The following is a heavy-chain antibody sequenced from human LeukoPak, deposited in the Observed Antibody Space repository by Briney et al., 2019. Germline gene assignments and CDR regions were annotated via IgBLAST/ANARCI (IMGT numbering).Heavy chain of an antibody. Sequence: GGSLRLSCAASGFTFSNYWMSWVRQAPGKGLERVANIKEDGSDKYYLDSVKGRFTISRDNAKNTVYLQLSSLRVEDTAVYFCAKFRSPQLRVLEWLFEKWGQGTLVTVSS. V-gene: IGHV3-7*03. CDR3: AKFRSPQLRVLEWLFEK. D-gene: IGHD3-3*01. CDR2: IKEDGSDK. J-gene: IGHJ4*02. CDR1: GFTFSNYW.